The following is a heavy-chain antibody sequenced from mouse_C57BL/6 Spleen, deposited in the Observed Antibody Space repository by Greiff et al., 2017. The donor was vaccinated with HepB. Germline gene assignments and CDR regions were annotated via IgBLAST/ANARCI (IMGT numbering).Heavy chain of an antibody. D-gene: IGHD1-1*01. Sequence: EVMLVESEGGLVQPGSSMKLSCTASGFTFSDYYMAWVRQVPEKGLEWVANFNYDGSSTYYLDSLKSRFIISRDNAKNILYLQMSSLKSEDTATYYCARENYGSFDYWGQGTTLTVSS. CDR3: ARENYGSFDY. J-gene: IGHJ2*01. CDR2: FNYDGSST. V-gene: IGHV5-16*01. CDR1: GFTFSDYY.